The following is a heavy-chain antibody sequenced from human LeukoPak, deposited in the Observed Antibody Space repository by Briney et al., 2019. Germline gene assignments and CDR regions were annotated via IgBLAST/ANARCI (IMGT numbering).Heavy chain of an antibody. V-gene: IGHV1-18*01. D-gene: IGHD4-17*01. CDR1: GYTFTSYG. CDR3: ARGRINYGDYQNAYYYYYYMDV. Sequence: ASVKVSCKASGYTFTSYGISWVRQAPGQGLEWMGWISAYNGNTNYAQKLQGRVTMTTDTSTSTAYMELRSLRSDDTAVYYCARGRINYGDYQNAYYYYYYMDVWGKGTTVTVSS. J-gene: IGHJ6*03. CDR2: ISAYNGNT.